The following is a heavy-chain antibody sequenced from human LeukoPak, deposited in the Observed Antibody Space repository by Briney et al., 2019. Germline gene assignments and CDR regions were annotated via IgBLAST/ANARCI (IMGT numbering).Heavy chain of an antibody. CDR1: GAPISRFY. D-gene: IGHD6-19*01. V-gene: IGHV4-4*09. J-gene: IGHJ4*02. Sequence: SETLSLTCTASGAPISRFYWNWVRQPPGRGLEWIGNIYNGVPTFFNPSLKSRVTLSVDTSKTQFSLRLASVTAADTAVYYCVQTTGWPGFDYWGQGILVTVSS. CDR3: VQTTGWPGFDY. CDR2: IYNGVPT.